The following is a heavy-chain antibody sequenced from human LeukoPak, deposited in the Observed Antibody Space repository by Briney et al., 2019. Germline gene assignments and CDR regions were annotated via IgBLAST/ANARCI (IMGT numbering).Heavy chain of an antibody. CDR3: ARDVFLDYDILTGYYQRRDYYGMDV. V-gene: IGHV3-33*01. CDR2: IWYDGSNK. J-gene: IGHJ6*04. Sequence: GRSLRLSCAASGFTFSSYGMHWVRQAPGKGLEWVAVIWYDGSNKYYADSVKGRFTISRDNSKNTLYLQMNSLRAEDTAVYCCARDVFLDYDILTGYYQRRDYYGMDVWGKGTTVTVSS. CDR1: GFTFSSYG. D-gene: IGHD3-9*01.